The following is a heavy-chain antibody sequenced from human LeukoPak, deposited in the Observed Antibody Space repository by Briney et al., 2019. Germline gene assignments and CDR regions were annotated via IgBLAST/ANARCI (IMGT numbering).Heavy chain of an antibody. V-gene: IGHV1-69*01. CDR3: AAPYGSGTPGMYGMDV. D-gene: IGHD3-10*01. CDR1: GGTFSSYA. CDR2: IIPIFGTA. Sequence: ASVKVSCKASGGTFSSYAISWLRQAPGQGLEWMGGIIPIFGTANYAQKFQGRVTITADESTSTAYMELSSLTSEDTAVYYCAAPYGSGTPGMYGMDVWGRGTTVTVSS. J-gene: IGHJ6*04.